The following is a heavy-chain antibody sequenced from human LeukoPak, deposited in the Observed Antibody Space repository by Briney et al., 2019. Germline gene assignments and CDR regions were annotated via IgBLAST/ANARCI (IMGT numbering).Heavy chain of an antibody. J-gene: IGHJ4*02. CDR2: IYYSGTT. D-gene: IGHD6-6*01. Sequence: SETLSLTCGISDGSFSDYYWTWIRQPPGKGLEWIGYIYYSGTTNYNPSLKSRVTIAVDTSQNQFSLKLTSVTAADTAAYYCARHRYITSSSYFDYWGQGTLVTVSS. CDR1: DGSFSDYY. V-gene: IGHV4-59*01. CDR3: ARHRYITSSSYFDY.